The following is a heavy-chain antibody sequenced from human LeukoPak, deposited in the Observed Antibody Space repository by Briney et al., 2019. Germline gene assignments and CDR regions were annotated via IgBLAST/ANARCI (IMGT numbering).Heavy chain of an antibody. CDR3: ARDSSGYYSAGYYFDY. CDR1: GYTFTSYD. D-gene: IGHD3-22*01. V-gene: IGHV1-8*03. CDR2: MNPNSGNT. Sequence: ASVKVSCKASGYTFTSYDINWVRQATGQGLEWMGWMNPNSGNTDYAQKFQGRVTITRNTSISTAYMELSSLRSEDTAVYYCARDSSGYYSAGYYFDYWGQGTLVTVSS. J-gene: IGHJ4*02.